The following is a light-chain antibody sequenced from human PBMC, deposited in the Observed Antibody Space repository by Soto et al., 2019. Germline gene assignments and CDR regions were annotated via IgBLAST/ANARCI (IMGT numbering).Light chain of an antibody. V-gene: IGLV4-69*01. CDR3: QTWSTDIRV. CDR1: SGHNSYA. CDR2: LNSDGSH. Sequence: QLVLTQPPSASASLGASVKLTCTLSSGHNSYAIAWHQQQPEKGPRYLMKLNSDGSHSKGDGIPDRFSGSSSGAERYLNISSLQSEDEADYYCQTWSTDIRVFGGGTKLTVL. J-gene: IGLJ3*02.